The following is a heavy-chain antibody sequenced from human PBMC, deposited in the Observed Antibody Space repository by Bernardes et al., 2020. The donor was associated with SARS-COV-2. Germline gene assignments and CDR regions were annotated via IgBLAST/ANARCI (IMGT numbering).Heavy chain of an antibody. CDR2: LYWDDDK. CDR3: AHFVWFGELINLGY. V-gene: IGHV2-5*02. D-gene: IGHD3-10*01. Sequence: SGPPLVKPTQTLTLTCTFSGFSLSTSGVGVGWIRQPPGKALEWLALLYWDDDKRYSPSLKSRLTITKDTSKNQVVLTMTNMDPVDTATYYCAHFVWFGELINLGYWGHGTLITDSA. J-gene: IGHJ4*01. CDR1: GFSLSTSGVG.